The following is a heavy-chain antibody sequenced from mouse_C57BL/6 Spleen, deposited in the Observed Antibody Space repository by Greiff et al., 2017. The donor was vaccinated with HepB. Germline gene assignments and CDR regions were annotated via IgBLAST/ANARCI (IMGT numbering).Heavy chain of an antibody. D-gene: IGHD2-2*01. CDR3: ARPISTMVTTDWYFDV. Sequence: EVKLVESGGDLVKPGGSLKLSCAASGFTFSSYGMSWVRQTPDKRLEWVATISSGGSYTYYPDSVKGRFTISRDNAKNTRYLQMSSLKSEDTAMYYCARPISTMVTTDWYFDVWGTGTTVTVSS. J-gene: IGHJ1*03. CDR2: ISSGGSYT. V-gene: IGHV5-6*01. CDR1: GFTFSSYG.